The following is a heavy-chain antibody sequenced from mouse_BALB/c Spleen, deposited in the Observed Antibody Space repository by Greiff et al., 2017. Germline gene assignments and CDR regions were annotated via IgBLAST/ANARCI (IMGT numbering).Heavy chain of an antibody. CDR3: ARFLVRHAMDY. V-gene: IGHV1-14*01. CDR1: GYTFTSYV. J-gene: IGHJ4*01. CDR2: INPYNDGT. D-gene: IGHD2-14*01. Sequence: EVQLQQSGPELVKPGASVKMSCKASGYTFTSYVMHWVKQKPGQGLEWIGYINPYNDGTKYNEKFKGKATLTSDKSSSTAYMELSSLTSEDSAVYYCARFLVRHAMDYWGQGTSVTVSS.